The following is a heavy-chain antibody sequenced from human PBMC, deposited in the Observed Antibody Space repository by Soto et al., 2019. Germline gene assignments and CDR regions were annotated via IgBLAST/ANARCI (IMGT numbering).Heavy chain of an antibody. CDR3: ARAKGTYYDFWSGYNWFDP. J-gene: IGHJ5*02. Sequence: SETLSRTCAVYGGSFSGYYWSWIRQPPGKGLEWIGEINHSGSTNYNPSLKSRVTISVDTSKNQFSLKLSSVTAADTAVYYCARAKGTYYDFWSGYNWFDPWGQGTLVT. V-gene: IGHV4-34*01. D-gene: IGHD3-3*01. CDR2: INHSGST. CDR1: GGSFSGYY.